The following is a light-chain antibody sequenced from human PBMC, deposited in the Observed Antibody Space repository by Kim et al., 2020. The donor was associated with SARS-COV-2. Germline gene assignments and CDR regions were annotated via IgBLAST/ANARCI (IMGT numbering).Light chain of an antibody. CDR1: SSDVGDYNY. CDR3: SSYRSSSPYV. J-gene: IGLJ1*01. V-gene: IGLV2-14*03. CDR2: DVS. Sequence: WISISCAGTSSDVGDYNYGSWYQQQPGKAPKLMIYDVSNRPSGVSNRFSGSKCGNTASLTISGLQAEDEADYYCSSYRSSSPYVFGTGTKVTVL.